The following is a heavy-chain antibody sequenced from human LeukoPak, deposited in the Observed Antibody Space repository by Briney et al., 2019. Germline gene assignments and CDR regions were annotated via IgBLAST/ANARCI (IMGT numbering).Heavy chain of an antibody. J-gene: IGHJ4*02. CDR1: GVTVSSNY. V-gene: IGHV3-53*01. Sequence: PGGSLRLSCAASGVTVSSNYMSWVRQAPGKGLEWVSVIYSGGSTYYADSVKGRFTISRDNSKNTLYLQMNSLRAEDTAVYYCARDTTTTGFSWELDYWGQGTLVTVSS. CDR2: IYSGGST. D-gene: IGHD1-1*01. CDR3: ARDTTTTGFSWELDY.